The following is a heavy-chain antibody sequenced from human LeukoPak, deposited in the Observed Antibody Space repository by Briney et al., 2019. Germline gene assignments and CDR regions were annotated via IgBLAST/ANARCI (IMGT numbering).Heavy chain of an antibody. Sequence: GGSLRLSCTASGFTVSRNYMSWVRQAPGKGLEWVSVIYSGGDTYYADSVKGRFTISRDISENTLYLQMDNLGAEDTAFYYCARSPPASPFDYWGQGTLVTVSS. CDR2: IYSGGDT. D-gene: IGHD2-2*01. V-gene: IGHV3-53*01. J-gene: IGHJ4*02. CDR1: GFTVSRNY. CDR3: ARSPPASPFDY.